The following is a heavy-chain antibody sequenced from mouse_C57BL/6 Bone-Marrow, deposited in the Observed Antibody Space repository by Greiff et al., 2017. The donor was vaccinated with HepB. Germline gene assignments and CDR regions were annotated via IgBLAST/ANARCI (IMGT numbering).Heavy chain of an antibody. CDR1: GYTFTSYW. CDR2: IHPNSGST. V-gene: IGHV1-64*01. CDR3: GGRRTGTVYFDY. Sequence: QVQLQQPGAELVKPGASVKLSCKASGYTFTSYWMHWVKQRPGQGLEWIGMIHPNSGSTNYNEKFKSKATLTVDKSSSTAYMQLSSLTSEDSAVYYCGGRRTGTVYFDYWGQGTTLTVSS. D-gene: IGHD1-1*01. J-gene: IGHJ2*01.